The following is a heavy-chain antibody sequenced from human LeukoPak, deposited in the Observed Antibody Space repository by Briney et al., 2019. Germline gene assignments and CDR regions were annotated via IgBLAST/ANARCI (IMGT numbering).Heavy chain of an antibody. V-gene: IGHV3-7*01. CDR3: VHSLPGHRYLEY. J-gene: IGHJ4*02. Sequence: GGSLRLSCSASGFTFSSRWMSWVRQAPGKGLEWVANIKEDGSQKYYADSVKGRFTISRDNARNTLYLQMNSLRADDASVYYCVHSLPGHRYLEYWGQGTLVTVSS. CDR2: IKEDGSQK. D-gene: IGHD1-1*01. CDR1: GFTFSSRW.